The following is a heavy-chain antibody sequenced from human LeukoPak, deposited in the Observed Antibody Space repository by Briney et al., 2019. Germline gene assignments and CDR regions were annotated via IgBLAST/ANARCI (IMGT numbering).Heavy chain of an antibody. D-gene: IGHD2-8*01. V-gene: IGHV3-11*01. J-gene: IGHJ5*02. CDR3: ARDSLILYPNWFDP. CDR2: ISSSGSTI. Sequence: GGSLRLSCAASGFTFSDYYMSWIRQAPGKGLEWVSYISSSGSTIYYAGSVKGRFTISRDNAKNSLYLQMNSLRAEDTAVYYCARDSLILYPNWFDPWGQGTLVTVSS. CDR1: GFTFSDYY.